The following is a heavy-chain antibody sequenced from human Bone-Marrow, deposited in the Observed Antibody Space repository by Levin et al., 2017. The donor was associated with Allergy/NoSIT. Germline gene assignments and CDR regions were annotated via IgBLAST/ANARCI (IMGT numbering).Heavy chain of an antibody. V-gene: IGHV1-69*13. CDR3: ARERGITMVRGYYYYGMDV. D-gene: IGHD3-10*01. CDR1: GGTFSSYA. CDR2: IIPIFGTA. J-gene: IGHJ6*02. Sequence: SVKVSCKASGGTFSSYAISWVRQAPGQGLEWMGGIIPIFGTANYAQKFQGRVTITADESTSTAYMELSSLRSEDTAVYYCARERGITMVRGYYYYGMDVWGQGTTVTVSS.